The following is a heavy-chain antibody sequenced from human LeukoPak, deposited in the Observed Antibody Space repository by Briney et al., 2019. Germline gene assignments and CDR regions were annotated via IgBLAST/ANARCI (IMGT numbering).Heavy chain of an antibody. CDR3: AKDTGSSWSNWFDP. CDR1: VYTFSSYS. Sequence: GGSLRLSWAASVYTFSSYSMSWVREAPGKGLEWVLAISGSGGSTYYADSVKGRFTISRDNSKNTLYLQMNSLRAEDTAVYYCAKDTGSSWSNWFDPWGQGTLVTVSS. CDR2: ISGSGGST. D-gene: IGHD6-13*01. J-gene: IGHJ5*02. V-gene: IGHV3-23*01.